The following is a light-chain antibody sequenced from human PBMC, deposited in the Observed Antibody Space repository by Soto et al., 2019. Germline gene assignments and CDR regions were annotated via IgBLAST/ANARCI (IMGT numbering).Light chain of an antibody. CDR2: GAS. V-gene: IGKV3-20*01. J-gene: IGKJ5*01. CDR3: QQYGTLPIT. CDR1: QTVSSSF. Sequence: EIVLTQSPGTLSFSPGERATLSCRASQTVSSSFLAWYQQKPGQAPRLFIYGASSRATGIPDRFSGSGSGTDFTLTIGRLEPEDFAVYYCQQYGTLPITFGQGTRLEIK.